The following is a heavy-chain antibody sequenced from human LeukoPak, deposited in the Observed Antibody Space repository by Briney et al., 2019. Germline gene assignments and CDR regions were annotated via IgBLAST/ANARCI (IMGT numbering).Heavy chain of an antibody. CDR3: AKDRLVVGERIAVD. Sequence: GGSLRLSCAASGFTFSSYGMHWVRQAPGKGLEWVAFIRYDGSNKYYADSVKGRFTISRDNSKNTLYLQMNSLRAEDTAVYYCAKDRLVVGERIAVDWGQGTLVTVSS. J-gene: IGHJ4*02. D-gene: IGHD6-19*01. V-gene: IGHV3-30*02. CDR2: IRYDGSNK. CDR1: GFTFSSYG.